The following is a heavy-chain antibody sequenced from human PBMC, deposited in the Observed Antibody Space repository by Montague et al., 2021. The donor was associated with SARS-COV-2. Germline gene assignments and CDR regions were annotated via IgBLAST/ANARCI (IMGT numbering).Heavy chain of an antibody. CDR1: GFTFSSYW. Sequence: LRLSCAASGFTFSSYWMSWVRQPPGKGLEWIGYIYYSGSTNYNPSLTSRVTISVDTSKNQFSLKLSSVTAADTAVYYCARGFDYWGQGTLVTVSS. J-gene: IGHJ4*02. V-gene: IGHV4-59*08. CDR2: IYYSGST. CDR3: ARGFDY.